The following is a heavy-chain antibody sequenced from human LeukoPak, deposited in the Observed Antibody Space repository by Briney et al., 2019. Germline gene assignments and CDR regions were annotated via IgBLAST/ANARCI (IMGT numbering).Heavy chain of an antibody. CDR1: GFSFDDYA. CDR3: ARDQEGTIDY. D-gene: IGHD1-1*01. Sequence: GGSLRLSCAASGFSFDDYAMHWVRQAPGKGLEYVSGISSNGGSTYYANSVKARFTISRDNSKNTLNLQMGSLRAEDMAVYYCARDQEGTIDYWGQGTLVTVSS. J-gene: IGHJ4*02. CDR2: ISSNGGST. V-gene: IGHV3-64*01.